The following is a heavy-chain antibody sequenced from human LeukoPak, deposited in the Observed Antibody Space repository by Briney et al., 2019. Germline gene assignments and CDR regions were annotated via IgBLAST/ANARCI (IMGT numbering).Heavy chain of an antibody. J-gene: IGHJ4*02. Sequence: PGGSLRLSCAASGFTFSSYEMNWVRQAPGKGLEWVSYISSSGSTIYYADSVKGRFTISRDNAKNSLYLQMNSLRAEDTAVYYCARNGEDGPDYWGQGTLVTVSS. D-gene: IGHD5-24*01. CDR2: ISSSGSTI. V-gene: IGHV3-48*03. CDR3: ARNGEDGPDY. CDR1: GFTFSSYE.